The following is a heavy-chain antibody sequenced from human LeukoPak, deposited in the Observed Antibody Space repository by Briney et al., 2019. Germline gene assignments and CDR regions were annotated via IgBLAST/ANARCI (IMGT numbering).Heavy chain of an antibody. CDR2: INPSGGST. D-gene: IGHD4-23*01. V-gene: IGHV1-46*01. Sequence: ASVKVSCKASGYTFTSYYMHWVRQAPGQGLEWMGIINPSGGSTSYAQKFQGRVTMTRDMSTSTVYMELSSLRSEDTAVHYCARDTVVNQDYYYYYYMDVWGKGTTVTVSS. CDR1: GYTFTSYY. CDR3: ARDTVVNQDYYYYYYMDV. J-gene: IGHJ6*03.